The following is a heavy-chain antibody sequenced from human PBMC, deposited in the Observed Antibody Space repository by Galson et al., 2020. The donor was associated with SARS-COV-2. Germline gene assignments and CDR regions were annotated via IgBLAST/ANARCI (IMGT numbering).Heavy chain of an antibody. CDR3: ARATVYSGYDYFDY. D-gene: IGHD5-12*01. J-gene: IGHJ4*02. V-gene: IGHV3-53*01. Sequence: GESLKISCAASGFTVSSNYMSWVRQAPGKGLEWVSVIYSGGSTYYADSVKGRFTISRDNSKNTLYLQMNSLRAEDTAVYYCARATVYSGYDYFDYCGQGTLVTVSS. CDR1: GFTVSSNY. CDR2: IYSGGST.